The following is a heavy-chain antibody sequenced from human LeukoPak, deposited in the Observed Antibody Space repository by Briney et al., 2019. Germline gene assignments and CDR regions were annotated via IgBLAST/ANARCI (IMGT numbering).Heavy chain of an antibody. CDR1: GFTFSSYS. CDR2: ISSSSSYI. D-gene: IGHD5/OR15-5a*01. J-gene: IGHJ5*02. CDR3: GKGPGYSVYDNLPHH. V-gene: IGHV3-21*01. Sequence: PGGSLRLSCAASGFTFSSYSMNWVRQAPGKGLEWVSSISSSSSYIYYADSVKGRFTISRDNAKNSLNLQMDSLRADDTAVYYCGKGPGYSVYDNLPHHWGQGTLVTVSS.